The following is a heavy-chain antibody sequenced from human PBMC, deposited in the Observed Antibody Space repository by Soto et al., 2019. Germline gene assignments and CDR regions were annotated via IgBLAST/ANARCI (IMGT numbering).Heavy chain of an antibody. D-gene: IGHD6-19*01. CDR3: ARDAQSKAVAADGSGDY. V-gene: IGHV1-18*04. CDR2: ITAYNGNR. CDR1: GYTFSNYG. Sequence: GPEVKKPGASVKVSCKASGYTFSNYGIKWVRQAPGQGLEWVGWITAYNGNRHHAEKFQGRVTMTTDTSTSTTYMELRSLTSDDTAVYYCARDAQSKAVAADGSGDYWGQGTLVTVSS. J-gene: IGHJ4*02.